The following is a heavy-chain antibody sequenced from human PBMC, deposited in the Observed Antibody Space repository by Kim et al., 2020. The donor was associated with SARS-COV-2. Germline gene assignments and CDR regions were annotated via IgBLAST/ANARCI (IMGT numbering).Heavy chain of an antibody. V-gene: IGHV3-21*01. D-gene: IGHD4-17*01. CDR2: ISSSSKYI. Sequence: GGSLRLSCAASGFTFSDYSMNWVRQAPEKGLEWVSSISSSSKYIYYADSVKGRFTISRDNAKNSLFLQMNSLRAEDTAVYYCAREPYGDGGWFDPWGQGTLVTVSS. CDR1: GFTFSDYS. CDR3: AREPYGDGGWFDP. J-gene: IGHJ5*02.